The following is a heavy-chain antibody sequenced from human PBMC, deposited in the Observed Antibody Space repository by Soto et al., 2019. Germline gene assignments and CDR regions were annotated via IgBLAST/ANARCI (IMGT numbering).Heavy chain of an antibody. D-gene: IGHD3-16*01. Sequence: PSETLSLTCTVSGGSISSSSYYWGWIRQPPGKGLEWIGSIYYSGSTYYNPSLKSRVTISVDTSKNQFSLKLSSVTAADTAVYYCARRLGGLYAFDIWGQGTMVTVS. CDR1: GGSISSSSYY. CDR3: ARRLGGLYAFDI. V-gene: IGHV4-39*01. J-gene: IGHJ3*02. CDR2: IYYSGST.